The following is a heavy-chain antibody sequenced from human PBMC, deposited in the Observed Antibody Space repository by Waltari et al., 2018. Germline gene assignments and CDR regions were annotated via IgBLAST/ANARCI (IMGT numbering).Heavy chain of an antibody. Sequence: QLQLQESGPGLVKPSETLSLTCTVSGGSISSRSSYWGWIRQPPGKGLEWIGSIYYSGSTYYNPSLKSRVTISVDTSKNQFSLKLSSVTAADTAVYYCASTVYYDSSGWTYYFDYWGQGTLVTVSS. CDR2: IYYSGST. CDR1: GGSISSRSSY. V-gene: IGHV4-39*01. J-gene: IGHJ4*02. CDR3: ASTVYYDSSGWTYYFDY. D-gene: IGHD3-22*01.